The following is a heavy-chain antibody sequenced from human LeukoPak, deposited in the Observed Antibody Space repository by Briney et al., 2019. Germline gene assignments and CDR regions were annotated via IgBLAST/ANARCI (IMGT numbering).Heavy chain of an antibody. CDR2: IYYSGST. CDR1: GFYFSAYA. Sequence: PGGSLRLSCAGSGFYFSAYAMTWVRQPPGKGLEWIGSIYYSGSTYYNPSLKSRVTISVDTSKNQFSLKLSSVTAADTAVYYCARVALQLLTPLYYYYMDVWGKGTTVTVSS. CDR3: ARVALQLLTPLYYYYMDV. D-gene: IGHD1-1*01. J-gene: IGHJ6*03. V-gene: IGHV4-38-2*01.